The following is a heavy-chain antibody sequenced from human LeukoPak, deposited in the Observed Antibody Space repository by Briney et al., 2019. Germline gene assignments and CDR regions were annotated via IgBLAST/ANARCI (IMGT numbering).Heavy chain of an antibody. CDR1: GFTFSNAW. Sequence: QSGGSLRLSCAASGFTFSNAWMNWVRQAPGKGLEWVPGIDESGGSIYYADSVKGRFTISRDNSKNTLDLQMNSLRAEDTAVYYCARDYGSRGSSSYPFDNWSQGTLVTVSP. D-gene: IGHD3-10*01. CDR3: ARDYGSRGSSSYPFDN. J-gene: IGHJ4*02. CDR2: IDESGGSI. V-gene: IGHV3-23*01.